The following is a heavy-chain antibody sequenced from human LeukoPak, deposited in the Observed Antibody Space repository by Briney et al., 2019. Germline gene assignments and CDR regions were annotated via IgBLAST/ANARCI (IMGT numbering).Heavy chain of an antibody. CDR1: GFIFSSYA. CDR2: ISGSGGST. V-gene: IGHV3-23*01. Sequence: GGSLRLSCAASGFIFSSYAMSWVRQAPGKGLEWVSGISGSGGSTYYADSVKGRFTISRDNSKNTLYLQMNSLRAEDTAVYYCAKSSGYQPRYFDYWGQGTLVTVSP. J-gene: IGHJ4*02. D-gene: IGHD3-22*01. CDR3: AKSSGYQPRYFDY.